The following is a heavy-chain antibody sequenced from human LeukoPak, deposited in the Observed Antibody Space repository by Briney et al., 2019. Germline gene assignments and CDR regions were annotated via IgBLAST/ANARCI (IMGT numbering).Heavy chain of an antibody. CDR2: IYYSGST. V-gene: IGHV4-59*12. CDR1: GGSISSYY. D-gene: IGHD6-19*01. CDR3: ARDSSGWYIPDY. J-gene: IGHJ4*02. Sequence: SETLSLTCTVSGGSISSYYWSWIRQPPGKGLEWIGYIYYSGSTNYNPSLKSRVTTSVDTSKNQFSLKLSSVTAADTTVYYCARDSSGWYIPDYWGQGTLVTVSS.